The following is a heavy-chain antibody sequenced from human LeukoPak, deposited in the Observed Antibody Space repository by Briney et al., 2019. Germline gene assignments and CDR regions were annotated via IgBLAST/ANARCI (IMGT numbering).Heavy chain of an antibody. CDR2: IYSGGST. CDR3: ARDRSTYSSGWWGIDY. Sequence: GGSLRLSCAASGFTVSSNYMSWVRQAPGKGLEWVPVIYSGGSTYYADSVKGRFTISRDNSKNTLYLQMNSLRAEDTAVYYCARDRSTYSSGWWGIDYWGQGTLVTVSS. D-gene: IGHD6-19*01. J-gene: IGHJ4*02. V-gene: IGHV3-53*01. CDR1: GFTVSSNY.